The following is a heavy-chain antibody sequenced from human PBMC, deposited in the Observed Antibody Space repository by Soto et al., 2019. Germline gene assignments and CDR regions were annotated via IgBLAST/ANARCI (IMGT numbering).Heavy chain of an antibody. Sequence: ASVKVSCKASGFSFTDFFIHWVRQAPGQGLQWMGWINPKSGGTSYAQKFQGRVTMTRDKSNNTAYMEVRRLTSDDSAIYYCARGYLYDDAGYYRGFDNWGQGTLVTVSS. D-gene: IGHD3-9*01. CDR1: GFSFTDFF. J-gene: IGHJ5*02. CDR2: INPKSGGT. V-gene: IGHV1-2*02. CDR3: ARGYLYDDAGYYRGFDN.